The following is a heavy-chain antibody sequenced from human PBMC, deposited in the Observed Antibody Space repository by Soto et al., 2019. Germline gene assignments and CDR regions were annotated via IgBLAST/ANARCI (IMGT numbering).Heavy chain of an antibody. CDR2: IKQDGSEK. V-gene: IGHV3-7*01. CDR3: ASDRSGGPIVVPWFDP. J-gene: IGHJ5*02. Sequence: EVQLVESGGGLVQPGGSLRLSCAASGFTFRSYWMSWVRQAPGKGLEWVANIKQDGSEKYYVDSVKGRFTITRDNAKNSLYLKMNSLRAEDTAVYYCASDRSGGPIVVPWFDPWGQGNLVTVSS. D-gene: IGHD2-15*01. CDR1: GFTFRSYW.